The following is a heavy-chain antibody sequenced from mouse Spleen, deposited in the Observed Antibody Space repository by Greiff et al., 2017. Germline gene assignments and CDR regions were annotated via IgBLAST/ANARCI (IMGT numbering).Heavy chain of an antibody. V-gene: IGHV14-4*01. CDR2: IDPENGDT. CDR3: LRRARGAMDY. CDR1: GFNIKDDY. Sequence: VQLKQSGAELVRPGASVKLSCTASGFNIKDDYMHWVKQRPEQGLEWIGWIDPENGDTEYASKFQGKATITADTSSNTAYLQLSSLTSEDTAVYYCLRRARGAMDYWGQGTSVTVSS. D-gene: IGHD3-1*01. J-gene: IGHJ4*01.